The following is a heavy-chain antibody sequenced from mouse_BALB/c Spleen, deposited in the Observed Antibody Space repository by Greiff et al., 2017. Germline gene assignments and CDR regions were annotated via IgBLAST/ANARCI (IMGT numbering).Heavy chain of an antibody. V-gene: IGHV1-82*01. CDR3: ARCADGTNYYAMDY. D-gene: IGHD2-14*01. CDR1: GYAFSSSW. CDR2: IYPGDGDT. Sequence: VQLVESGPELVKPGASVKISCKASGYAFSSSWMNWVKQRPGQGLEWIGRIYPGDGDTNYNGKFKGKATLTADKSSSTAYMQLSSLTSVDSAVYFCARCADGTNYYAMDYWGQGTSVTVSS. J-gene: IGHJ4*01.